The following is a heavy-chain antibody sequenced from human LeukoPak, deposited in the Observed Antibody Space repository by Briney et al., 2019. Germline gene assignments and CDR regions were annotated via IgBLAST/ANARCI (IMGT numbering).Heavy chain of an antibody. CDR2: INPSGGST. CDR1: EYTFTGYY. CDR3: ARDGTSITMVRGVIIPWFDP. J-gene: IGHJ5*02. Sequence: ASVKVSCKASEYTFTGYYMHWVRQAPGQGLEWMGIINPSGGSTSYAQKFQGRVTMTRDMSTSTVYMELSSLRSEDTAVYYCARDGTSITMVRGVIIPWFDPWGQGTLVTVSS. V-gene: IGHV1-46*01. D-gene: IGHD3-10*01.